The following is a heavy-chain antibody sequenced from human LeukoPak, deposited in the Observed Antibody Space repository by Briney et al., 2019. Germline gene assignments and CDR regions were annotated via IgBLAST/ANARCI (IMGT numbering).Heavy chain of an antibody. CDR2: INPNTGGT. CDR3: ARVPNVDTAMVKVLFY. J-gene: IGHJ4*02. D-gene: IGHD5-18*01. CDR1: GYIFTGYF. Sequence: ASVTVSFKSSGYIFTGYFMHWVRQAPGQGLEWMGWINPNTGGTNYAQQFQGRVTMTRDTAISTAYMELSRLRSDDTAVYYCARVPNVDTAMVKVLFYWGQGTLVTVSP. V-gene: IGHV1-2*02.